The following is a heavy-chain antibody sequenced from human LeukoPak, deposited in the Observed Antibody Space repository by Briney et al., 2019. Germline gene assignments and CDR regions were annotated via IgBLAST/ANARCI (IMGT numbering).Heavy chain of an antibody. CDR1: GGSISSGDYY. D-gene: IGHD1-26*01. CDR3: ARGQNKGGSYADAFDI. J-gene: IGHJ3*02. CDR2: IYYSGST. Sequence: SETLSLTCTVSGGSISSGDYYWSWIRQPPGKGLEWIGYIYYSGSTYYNPSLKSRVTISVDTSKNQFSLKLSSVTAADTAVYYCARGQNKGGSYADAFDIWGQGTMVTVSS. V-gene: IGHV4-30-4*01.